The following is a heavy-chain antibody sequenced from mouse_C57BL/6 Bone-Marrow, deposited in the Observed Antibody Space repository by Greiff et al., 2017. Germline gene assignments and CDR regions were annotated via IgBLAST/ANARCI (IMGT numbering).Heavy chain of an antibody. CDR2: IYPGGGYT. D-gene: IGHD2-5*01. CDR3: ATYYSNYEAMDY. CDR1: GYTFTNYW. Sequence: QVQLQQSGAELVRPRTSVKMSCKASGYTFTNYWIGWAKQRPGHGLEWIGDIYPGGGYTNYNEKFKGKATLTADKSSRTAYMQFSSLPSEDSAIXYDATYYSNYEAMDYWGQGTSVTVSS. V-gene: IGHV1-63*01. J-gene: IGHJ4*01.